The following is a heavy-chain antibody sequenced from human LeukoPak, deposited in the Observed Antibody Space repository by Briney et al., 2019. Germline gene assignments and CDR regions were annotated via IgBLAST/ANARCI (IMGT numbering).Heavy chain of an antibody. Sequence: SETLSLTCAVYGGSFSGYYWSWIRQHPGKGLEWIGYIYYSGGTYYNPSLKSRVTISVDTSKNQFSLKLSSVTAADTAVYYCARDARWTSSGYPYYGMDVWGQGTTVTVSS. D-gene: IGHD3-22*01. CDR2: IYYSGGT. CDR1: GGSFSGYY. J-gene: IGHJ6*02. V-gene: IGHV4-31*11. CDR3: ARDARWTSSGYPYYGMDV.